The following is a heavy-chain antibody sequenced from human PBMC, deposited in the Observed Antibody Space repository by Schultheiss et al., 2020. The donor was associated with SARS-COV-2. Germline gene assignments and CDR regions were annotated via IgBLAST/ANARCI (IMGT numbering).Heavy chain of an antibody. CDR1: GGSISSGSYY. CDR2: IYTSGST. V-gene: IGHV4-61*02. Sequence: SETLSLTCTVSGGSISSGSYYWSWIRQPAGKGLEWIGRIYTSGSTNYNPSLKSRVTISVDTSKNQFSLKLSSVTAADTAVYYCARVRAVAGTIDYWGQGTRVTV. D-gene: IGHD6-19*01. J-gene: IGHJ4*02. CDR3: ARVRAVAGTIDY.